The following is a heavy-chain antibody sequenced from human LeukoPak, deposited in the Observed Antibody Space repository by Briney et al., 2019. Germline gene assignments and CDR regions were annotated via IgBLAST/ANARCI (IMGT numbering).Heavy chain of an antibody. CDR3: ARPYYYDSRIDP. Sequence: SETLSLTCTVSGGSISGGEYYWSWIRQPPGKGLEWIGYMYYSGSTYYNPALKSRVTISVDTSKNQFSLKLSSVTAADTAVYYCARPYYYDSRIDPWGQGTLVTVSS. J-gene: IGHJ5*02. V-gene: IGHV4-30-4*01. D-gene: IGHD3-22*01. CDR2: MYYSGST. CDR1: GGSISGGEYY.